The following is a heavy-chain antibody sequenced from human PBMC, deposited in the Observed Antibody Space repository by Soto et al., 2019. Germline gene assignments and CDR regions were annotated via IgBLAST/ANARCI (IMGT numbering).Heavy chain of an antibody. CDR1: GFTFSSYG. V-gene: IGHV3-30*18. J-gene: IGHJ6*02. CDR2: ISYDGSNK. D-gene: IGHD3-16*01. Sequence: LRLSCAASGFTFSSYGMHWVRQAPCKGLEWVAVISYDGSNKYYADSVKGRFTISRDNSKNTLYLQMNSLRAEDTAVYYCAKSFTGSPPTVFYYYYGMDVWGQGTTVTVSS. CDR3: AKSFTGSPPTVFYYYYGMDV.